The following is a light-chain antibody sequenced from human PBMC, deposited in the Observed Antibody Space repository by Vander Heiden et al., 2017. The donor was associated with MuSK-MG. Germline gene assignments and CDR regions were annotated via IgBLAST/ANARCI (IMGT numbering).Light chain of an antibody. CDR1: QSVSSSY. J-gene: IGKJ1*01. V-gene: IGKV3-20*01. Sequence: ELALTQSPGTLSLSPGERATLSCRASQSVSSSYLAWYQQKPGQAPMLLIYGASSRATGIPDRFSGSGSGTDFTLTISRLEPEDFAVYYCQQYGSSPPWTFGQGTKVEIK. CDR2: GAS. CDR3: QQYGSSPPWT.